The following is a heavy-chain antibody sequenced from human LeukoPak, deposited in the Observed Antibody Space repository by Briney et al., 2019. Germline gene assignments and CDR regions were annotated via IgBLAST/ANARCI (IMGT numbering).Heavy chain of an antibody. CDR2: IIPIFGTA. Sequence: ASVKFSCKASGGTFSSYAISWLRQASGQGLEWMGGIIPIFGTANYAQKFQGRVTITTDESTSTAYMELSSLRSEDTAVYYCARHYYGSGRLGYWFDPWGQGTLVTVSS. J-gene: IGHJ5*02. V-gene: IGHV1-69*05. D-gene: IGHD3-10*01. CDR1: GGTFSSYA. CDR3: ARHYYGSGRLGYWFDP.